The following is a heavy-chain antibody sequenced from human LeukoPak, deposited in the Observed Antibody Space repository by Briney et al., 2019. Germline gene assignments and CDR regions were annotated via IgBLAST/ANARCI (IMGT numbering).Heavy chain of an antibody. D-gene: IGHD6-19*01. V-gene: IGHV6-1*01. J-gene: IGHJ3*02. Sequence: SQTLSLTCAISGDSFSSNSAAWNWIRQSPSRGLEWLGRTYYRSKLYNDYAVSVKSRITINPDTSKNQFSLQLNSVTPEDTAVYYCAREEKQWLVLDAFDIWGQGTMVTVSS. CDR3: AREEKQWLVLDAFDI. CDR1: GDSFSSNSAA. CDR2: TYYRSKLYN.